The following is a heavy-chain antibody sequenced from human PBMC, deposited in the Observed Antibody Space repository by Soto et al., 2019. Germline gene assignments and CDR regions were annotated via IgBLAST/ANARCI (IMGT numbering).Heavy chain of an antibody. Sequence: GGSLRLSCAASGFTFSSYAMSWVRQAPGKGLERVSAISGSGGSTYYADSVKGRFTISRDNSKNTLYLQMNSLRAEDTAVYYCAKAPTSIAARRNYYYYYGMDVWGQGTTVTVSS. D-gene: IGHD6-6*01. CDR1: GFTFSSYA. J-gene: IGHJ6*02. CDR3: AKAPTSIAARRNYYYYYGMDV. CDR2: ISGSGGST. V-gene: IGHV3-23*01.